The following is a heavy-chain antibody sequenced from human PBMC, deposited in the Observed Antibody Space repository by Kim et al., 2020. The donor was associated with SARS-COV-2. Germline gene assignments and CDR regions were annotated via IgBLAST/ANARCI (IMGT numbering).Heavy chain of an antibody. CDR1: GFTFSSYA. J-gene: IGHJ4*02. V-gene: IGHV3-23*01. CDR2: ISGSGGST. Sequence: GGSLRLSCAASGFTFSSYAMSWVRQAPGKGLEWVSAISGSGGSTYYADSVKGRFTISRDNSKNTLYLQMNSLRAEDTAVYYCAKDPVTTHYYDSSFTRYFDYWGQGTLVTVSS. CDR3: AKDPVTTHYYDSSFTRYFDY. D-gene: IGHD3-22*01.